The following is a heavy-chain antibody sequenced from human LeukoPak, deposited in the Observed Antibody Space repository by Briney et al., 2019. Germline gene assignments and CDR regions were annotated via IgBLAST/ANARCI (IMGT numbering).Heavy chain of an antibody. V-gene: IGHV1-69*13. CDR3: ASRTYYSDSSGYYYAPFDF. CDR1: GGTFSSYA. D-gene: IGHD3-22*01. Sequence: SVKVSCKASGGTFSSYAISWVRQAPGQGLEWMGGIIPFFGTPNYAQKFRGRVTITADESTSTAYMELSSLRSDDTAVYYCASRTYYSDSSGYYYAPFDFWGQGTLVTVSS. J-gene: IGHJ4*02. CDR2: IIPFFGTP.